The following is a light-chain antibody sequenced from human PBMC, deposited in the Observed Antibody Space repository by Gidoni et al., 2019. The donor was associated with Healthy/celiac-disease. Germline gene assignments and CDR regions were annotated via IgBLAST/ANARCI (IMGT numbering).Light chain of an antibody. Sequence: DIQRTQSPSSLSASVGDRVTITCRASQSTSSYLNWYQQKPGKAPKLLIYAASSWQSGVPSRFSGSGSGTDFTLTISRLQAEDFATYYCQQSYSTPWTFGQGTKVEIK. CDR2: AAS. CDR3: QQSYSTPWT. J-gene: IGKJ1*01. V-gene: IGKV1-39*01. CDR1: QSTSSY.